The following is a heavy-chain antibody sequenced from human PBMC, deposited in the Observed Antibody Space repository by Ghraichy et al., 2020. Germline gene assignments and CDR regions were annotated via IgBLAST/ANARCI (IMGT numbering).Heavy chain of an antibody. CDR2: ISSSSSYI. Sequence: GGSLRLSCAASGFTFSSYSMNWVRQAPGKGLEWVSSISSSSSYIYYADSVKGRFTISRDNAKNSLYLQMNSLRAEDTAVYYCAGPRARGELLWFGENYYYYGMDVWGQGTTVTVSS. CDR1: GFTFSSYS. J-gene: IGHJ6*02. D-gene: IGHD3-10*01. CDR3: AGPRARGELLWFGENYYYYGMDV. V-gene: IGHV3-21*01.